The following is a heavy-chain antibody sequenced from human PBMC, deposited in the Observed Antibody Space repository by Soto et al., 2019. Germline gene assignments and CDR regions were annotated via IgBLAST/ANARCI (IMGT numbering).Heavy chain of an antibody. CDR2: ISAYNGNT. V-gene: IGHV1-18*01. Sequence: QVQLVQSGAEVKKPGASVKVSCKASGYTFTSYGTSWVRQAPGQGLEWMGWISAYNGNTNYAQKLQGRVTMTTDTSTSTAYMELRSLRSDDTAVYSCARTSQGGGLVRGALDAFDIWGQGTMVTVSS. CDR3: ARTSQGGGLVRGALDAFDI. D-gene: IGHD3-10*01. CDR1: GYTFTSYG. J-gene: IGHJ3*02.